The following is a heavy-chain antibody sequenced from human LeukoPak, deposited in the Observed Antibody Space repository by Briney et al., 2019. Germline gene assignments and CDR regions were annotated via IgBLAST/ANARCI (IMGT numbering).Heavy chain of an antibody. CDR3: ARAYSNFHYYYYYMDV. CDR2: ISSSSSYI. J-gene: IGHJ6*03. Sequence: GGSLRLSCAASGFTFSSYSMNWVRQAPGKGLEWVSSISSSSSYIYYADSVKGPFTISRDNAKNSLYLQMNSLRAEDTAVYYCARAYSNFHYYYYYMDVWGKGTTVTVSS. V-gene: IGHV3-21*01. CDR1: GFTFSSYS. D-gene: IGHD4-11*01.